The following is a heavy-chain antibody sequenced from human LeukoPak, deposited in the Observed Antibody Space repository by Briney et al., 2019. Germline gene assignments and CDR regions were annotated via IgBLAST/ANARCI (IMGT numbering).Heavy chain of an antibody. CDR3: ARGVEPLAANTLAY. D-gene: IGHD1-14*01. Sequence: PGGSLRLSCAASGFAFSGYNMNWVRQAPGKGLEWVSSITASSIYIYYADSVKGRFTISRDNAKNSLYLEMNSLRAGDTAVYYCARGVEPLAANTLAYWGQGTLVTVSS. CDR1: GFAFSGYN. CDR2: ITASSIYI. J-gene: IGHJ4*02. V-gene: IGHV3-21*01.